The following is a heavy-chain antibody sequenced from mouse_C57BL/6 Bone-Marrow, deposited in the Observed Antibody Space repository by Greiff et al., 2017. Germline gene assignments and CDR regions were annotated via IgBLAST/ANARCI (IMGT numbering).Heavy chain of an antibody. CDR3: ARPYYSNYVGYFDV. Sequence: VQLQQSGPELVKPGASVKISCTAPGYTFTDYYMNWVKQSHGKSLEWIGDINPNNGGTSYNQKFKGKATLTVDKSSSTAYMELRSLTSEDSAVYYCARPYYSNYVGYFDVWGTETTGTVSS. D-gene: IGHD2-5*01. J-gene: IGHJ1*03. CDR1: GYTFTDYY. CDR2: INPNNGGT. V-gene: IGHV1-26*01.